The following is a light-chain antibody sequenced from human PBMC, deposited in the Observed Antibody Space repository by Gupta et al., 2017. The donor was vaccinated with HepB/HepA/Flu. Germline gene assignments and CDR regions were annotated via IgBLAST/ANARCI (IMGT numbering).Light chain of an antibody. CDR2: YAS. V-gene: IGKV6-21*01. Sequence: EIVLTQSPDFQSVTPKEKVTITCRASQNIGGALHWYQQKPDQSPKLLIKYASQSFSGVPSRFSGSGSGTDFTLTINSLEPEDSATYYCQQSSDIPVTFGQGTKVEIK. CDR3: QQSSDIPVT. J-gene: IGKJ1*01. CDR1: QNIGGA.